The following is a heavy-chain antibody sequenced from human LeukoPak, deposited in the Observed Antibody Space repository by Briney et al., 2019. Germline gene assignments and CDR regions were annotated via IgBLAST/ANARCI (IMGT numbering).Heavy chain of an antibody. J-gene: IGHJ6*02. CDR2: ISAYNGNK. CDR1: VYTFTSYG. V-gene: IGHV1-18*01. Sequence: ASVTVSCKASVYTFTSYGISWVRQAPAQGLEGMGWISAYNGNKYYAQKLQGRVTITTDTSTTTAYMELRSLRSDDADVYYCESTYYDILTGYFNYYYGMDVWGQGTTVTVSS. D-gene: IGHD3-9*01. CDR3: ESTYYDILTGYFNYYYGMDV.